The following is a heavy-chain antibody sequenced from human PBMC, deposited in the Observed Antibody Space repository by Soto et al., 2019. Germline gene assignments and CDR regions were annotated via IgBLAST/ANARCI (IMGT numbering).Heavy chain of an antibody. CDR1: GCSITGHY. V-gene: IGHV4-4*07. D-gene: IGHD1-26*01. J-gene: IGHJ5*02. CDR2: IYTTGTT. Sequence: PSDTLSLTFTVSGCSITGHYWSWVRQPAGKGLEWIGRIYTTGTTNYNPSLRSRVTMSVDTSKNQISLNLTSVTAADTAVYYCAREKVGALTAGESDPWGQGTQVTV. CDR3: AREKVGALTAGESDP.